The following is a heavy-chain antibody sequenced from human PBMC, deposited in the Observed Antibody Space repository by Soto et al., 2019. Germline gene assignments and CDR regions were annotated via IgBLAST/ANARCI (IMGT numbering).Heavy chain of an antibody. CDR2: IFYSGST. D-gene: IGHD6-6*01. V-gene: IGHV4-59*01. Sequence: SETLSLTCTVSGGSISYYYWNWIRQSPGKGLEWIGYIFYSGSTHYNPSLKSRVTISIDTSKNQFSLRLTSVTAADTAVYFCARGSTPSKYGLDVWGQGTPVTVSS. J-gene: IGHJ6*02. CDR1: GGSISYYY. CDR3: ARGSTPSKYGLDV.